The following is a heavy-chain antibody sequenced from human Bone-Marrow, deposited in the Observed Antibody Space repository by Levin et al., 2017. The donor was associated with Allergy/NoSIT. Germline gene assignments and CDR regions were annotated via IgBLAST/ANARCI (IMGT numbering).Heavy chain of an antibody. CDR2: IYTSGST. Sequence: SETLSLTCTVSGGSISSGSYYWSWIRQPAGKGLEWIGRIYTSGSTNYNPSLKSRVTISVDTSKNQFSLKLSSVTAADTAVYYCARAGPELTDAFDIWGQGTMVTVSS. D-gene: IGHD3-10*01. V-gene: IGHV4-61*02. J-gene: IGHJ3*02. CDR1: GGSISSGSYY. CDR3: ARAGPELTDAFDI.